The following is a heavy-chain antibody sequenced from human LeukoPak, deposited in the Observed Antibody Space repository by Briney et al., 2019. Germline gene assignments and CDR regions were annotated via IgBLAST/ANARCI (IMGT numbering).Heavy chain of an antibody. CDR2: IKSKTDGGTI. CDR3: TTDGYCSGGNCYSYDY. D-gene: IGHD2-15*01. J-gene: IGHJ4*02. V-gene: IGHV3-15*01. Sequence: GGSLRLSCAVSGLNFPSAWMNWVRQAPGKGLEWVGRIKSKTDGGTIDYAAPVKGRFTISRDDSKNTLYLQMNSLKTEDTAVYYCTTDGYCSGGNCYSYDYWGLGTLVTVSS. CDR1: GLNFPSAW.